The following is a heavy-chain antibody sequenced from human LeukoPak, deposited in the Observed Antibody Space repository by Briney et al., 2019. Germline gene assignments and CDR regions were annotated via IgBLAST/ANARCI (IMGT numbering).Heavy chain of an antibody. CDR1: GGTFSSYA. J-gene: IGHJ4*02. CDR3: ARDSWGYDSSGYYYPLCYFDY. V-gene: IGHV1-69*05. D-gene: IGHD3-22*01. Sequence: ASVKVSCKASGGTFSSYAISWVRQAPGQGLEWMGRIIPIFGTANYAQKFQGRVTITTDESTSTAYMELSSLRSEDTAVYYCARDSWGYDSSGYYYPLCYFDYWGQGTLVTVSS. CDR2: IIPIFGTA.